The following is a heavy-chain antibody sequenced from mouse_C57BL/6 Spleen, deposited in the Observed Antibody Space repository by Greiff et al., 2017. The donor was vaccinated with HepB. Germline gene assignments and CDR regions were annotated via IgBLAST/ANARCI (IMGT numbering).Heavy chain of an antibody. CDR1: GFTFSNYW. CDR2: IRLKSDNYAT. Sequence: KLVESGGGLVQPGGSMKLSCVASGFTFSNYWMNWVRQSPEKGLEWVAQIRLKSDNYATHYAESVKGRFTISRDDSKRSVYLQMNNLRAEDTGIYYCKIYYYGSRGYFDVWGTGTTVTVSS. D-gene: IGHD1-1*01. CDR3: KIYYYGSRGYFDV. V-gene: IGHV6-3*01. J-gene: IGHJ1*03.